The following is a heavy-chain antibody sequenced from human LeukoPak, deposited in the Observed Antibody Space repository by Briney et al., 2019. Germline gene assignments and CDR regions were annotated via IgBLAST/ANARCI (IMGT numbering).Heavy chain of an antibody. D-gene: IGHD6-13*01. CDR2: IKSKTDGGTT. CDR1: GFTFSDYY. V-gene: IGHV3-15*01. J-gene: IGHJ4*02. CDR3: TTKTSIAVAALKDY. Sequence: KPGGSLRLSCAASGFTFSDYYMSWIRQAPGKGLEWVGRIKSKTDGGTTDYAAPVKGRFTISRDDSKNTLYLQMNSLKTEDTAVYYCTTKTSIAVAALKDYWGQGTLVTVSS.